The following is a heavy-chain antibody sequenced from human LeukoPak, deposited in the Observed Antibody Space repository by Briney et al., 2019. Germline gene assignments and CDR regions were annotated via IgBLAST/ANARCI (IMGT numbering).Heavy chain of an antibody. CDR2: INHSGST. CDR3: ARGAPKEIQLWLRLRGVAFDI. J-gene: IGHJ3*02. Sequence: TSETLSLTCAVYGGSFSGYYWSWIRQPPGKGLECIGEINHSGSTNYNPSLKSRVTISVDTSKNQFSLKLNSVTAADTAVYYCARGAPKEIQLWLRLRGVAFDIWGQGTMVTVSS. CDR1: GGSFSGYY. V-gene: IGHV4-34*01. D-gene: IGHD5-18*01.